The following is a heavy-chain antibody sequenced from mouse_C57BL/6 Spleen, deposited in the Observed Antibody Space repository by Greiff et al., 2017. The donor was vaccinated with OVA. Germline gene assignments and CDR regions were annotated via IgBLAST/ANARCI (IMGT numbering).Heavy chain of an antibody. CDR3: ARNYDYDRFDWNFDV. V-gene: IGHV1-85*01. CDR2: IYPRDGST. Sequence: QVQLQQSGPELVKPGASVKLSCKASGYTFTSYDINWVKQRPGQGLEWIGWIYPRDGSTKYNEKFKGKAILTVDTSTSTAYMELHSLTYEDSAVYFCARNYDYDRFDWNFDVWGTGTTVTVSS. CDR1: GYTFTSYD. D-gene: IGHD2-4*01. J-gene: IGHJ1*03.